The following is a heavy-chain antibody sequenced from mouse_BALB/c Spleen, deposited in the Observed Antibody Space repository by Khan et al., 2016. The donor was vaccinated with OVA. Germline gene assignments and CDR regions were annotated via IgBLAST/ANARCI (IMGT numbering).Heavy chain of an antibody. CDR3: ARGSSHDRFAY. V-gene: IGHV1S137*01. CDR1: GYTFTVFA. J-gene: IGHJ3*01. CDR2: ISTYYGDT. D-gene: IGHD2-12*01. Sequence: QVQLQESGAELVRPGVSVKISCKGSGYTFTVFAMHWVKQSHAKSLEWIGVISTYYGDTNYNHNFTGKATMTVDKSSSTAYKVLARLTSEDSAIYYCARGSSHDRFAYWGQGTMVTVSA.